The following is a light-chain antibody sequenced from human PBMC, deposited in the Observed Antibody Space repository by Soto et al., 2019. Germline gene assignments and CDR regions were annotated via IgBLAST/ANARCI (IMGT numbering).Light chain of an antibody. CDR2: EDN. Sequence: QSVLTQPASVSGSPRQSITISCTGTSSDVGIYNLVSWYQQHTGKAPKLMIYEDNKRPSGLSNRFSGSKSGNTASLTISGLQAEDEADYYCCSYAGRMIFGGGTKVTVL. CDR3: CSYAGRMI. CDR1: SSDVGIYNL. V-gene: IGLV2-23*01. J-gene: IGLJ2*01.